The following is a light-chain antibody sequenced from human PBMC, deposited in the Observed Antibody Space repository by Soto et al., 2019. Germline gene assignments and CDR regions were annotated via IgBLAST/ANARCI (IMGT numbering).Light chain of an antibody. CDR3: QSYDPPLGVV. J-gene: IGLJ2*01. CDR2: GNN. Sequence: QSVLTQPPSVSGAPGQRVTVSCTGSSSNIGAGYDVHWYQHLPGTAPKLLIYGNNNRPSGVPDRFSGSKSGTSASLAITGLQAGDGADYYGQSYDPPLGVVFGGGPKLTFL. V-gene: IGLV1-40*01. CDR1: SSNIGAGYD.